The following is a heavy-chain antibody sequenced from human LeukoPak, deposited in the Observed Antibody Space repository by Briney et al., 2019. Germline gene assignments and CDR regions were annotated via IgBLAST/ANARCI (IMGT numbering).Heavy chain of an antibody. J-gene: IGHJ5*02. Sequence: ASVKVSCKTSGYPFTTYEINWVRQAAGLGLEWMGWVHPDTGYADYAQKFQGRVTMTSDTSISTAYMELSSLRSDDTAVYFCARGPRNGPWGQGTLVTVSS. D-gene: IGHD1-1*01. CDR2: VHPDTGYA. CDR1: GYPFTTYE. CDR3: ARGPRNGP. V-gene: IGHV1-8*01.